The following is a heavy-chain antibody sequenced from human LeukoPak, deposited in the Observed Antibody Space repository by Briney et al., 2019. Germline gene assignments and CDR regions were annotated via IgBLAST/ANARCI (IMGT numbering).Heavy chain of an antibody. CDR1: GGTFSSYA. CDR3: ASQLLRFGEFLNWFDP. D-gene: IGHD3-10*01. J-gene: IGHJ5*02. V-gene: IGHV1-69*05. Sequence: SVKVSCKASGGTFSSYAISWVRQAPGQGLEWMGRIIPIFGTANYAQKFQGRVTITTDESTSTAYMELSSLRSEDTAVYYCASQLLRFGEFLNWFDPWGQGTLVTVSS. CDR2: IIPIFGTA.